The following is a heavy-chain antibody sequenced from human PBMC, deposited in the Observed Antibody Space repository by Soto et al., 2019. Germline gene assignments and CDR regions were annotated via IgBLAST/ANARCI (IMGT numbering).Heavy chain of an antibody. CDR3: AKGNYYGSGPGTY. J-gene: IGHJ4*02. Sequence: QVQLVESGGGVVQPGRSLRLSCAASGFTFNTYGMHWVRQAPGKGLEWVAVISYDGSKKYYADSVEGRFTISRDNSKNTLYLQMNSLKTEDTAVYYCAKGNYYGSGPGTYWGQGTLVTVSS. CDR2: ISYDGSKK. CDR1: GFTFNTYG. D-gene: IGHD3-10*01. V-gene: IGHV3-30*18.